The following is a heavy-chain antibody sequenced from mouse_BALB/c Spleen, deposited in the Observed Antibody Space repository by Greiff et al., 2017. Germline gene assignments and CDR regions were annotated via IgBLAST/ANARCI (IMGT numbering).Heavy chain of an antibody. CDR3: ARARASYAMDY. CDR1: GYTFTSYY. Sequence: QVQLKESGAELVKPGASVKLSCKASGYTFTSYYMYWVKQRPGQGLEWIGEINPSNGGTNFNEKFKSKATLTVDKSSSTAYMQLSSLTSEDSAVYYCARARASYAMDYWGQGTSVTVSS. D-gene: IGHD3-1*01. J-gene: IGHJ4*01. CDR2: INPSNGGT. V-gene: IGHV1S81*02.